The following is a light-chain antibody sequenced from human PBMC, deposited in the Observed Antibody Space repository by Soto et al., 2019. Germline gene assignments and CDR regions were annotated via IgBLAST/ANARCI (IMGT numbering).Light chain of an antibody. Sequence: EIVLTQSPCTLSLSLGERVTLSCRASQSVSSDYVAWYRQKPGQVPTVLIYRASTRATGIPDRFSGSGSGTDFTLTIRGLQPEDFAVYYCQQYSTSPGTFGQGTRWIS. CDR1: QSVSSDY. V-gene: IGKV3-20*01. J-gene: IGKJ1*01. CDR3: QQYSTSPGT. CDR2: RAS.